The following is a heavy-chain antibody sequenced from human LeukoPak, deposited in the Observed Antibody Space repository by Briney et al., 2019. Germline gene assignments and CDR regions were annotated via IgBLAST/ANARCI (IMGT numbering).Heavy chain of an antibody. V-gene: IGHV4-34*01. CDR2: INHSGST. CDR3: ALAGYSYGKDY. CDR1: GGSFSGYY. D-gene: IGHD5-18*01. Sequence: SETLSLTCAVYGGSFSGYYWSWIRQPPGRGLEWIGEINHSGSTNYNPSLKSRVTISVDTSKNQFSLKLSSVTAADTAVYYCALAGYSYGKDYWGQGTLVTVSS. J-gene: IGHJ4*02.